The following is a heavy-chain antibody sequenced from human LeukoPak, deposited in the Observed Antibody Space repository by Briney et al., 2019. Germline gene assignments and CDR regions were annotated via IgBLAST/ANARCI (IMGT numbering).Heavy chain of an antibody. J-gene: IGHJ4*02. CDR1: GGSFSGYY. CDR3: ARGVWRITMVRGVIIKVHYFDY. Sequence: SETLSLTCAVYGGSFSGYYWSWIRQPPGKGLEWIGGINHSGSTNYNPSLKSRVTISVDTSKNQFSLKLSSVTAADTAVYYCARGVWRITMVRGVIIKVHYFDYWGQGTLVTVSS. D-gene: IGHD3-10*01. CDR2: INHSGST. V-gene: IGHV4-34*01.